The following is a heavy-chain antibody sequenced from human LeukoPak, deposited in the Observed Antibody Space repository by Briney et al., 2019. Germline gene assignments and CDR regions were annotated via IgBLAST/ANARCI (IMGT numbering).Heavy chain of an antibody. J-gene: IGHJ4*02. Sequence: PSETLSLTCTVSGYSISSGYYWGWIRQPPGKGLEWIGSIYHSGSTYYNPSLKSRVTISVDTSKNQFSLKLSSVTAADTAVYYCAREEAAAGYYFDYWGQGTLVTVPS. CDR3: AREEAAAGYYFDY. V-gene: IGHV4-38-2*02. CDR2: IYHSGST. D-gene: IGHD6-13*01. CDR1: GYSISSGYY.